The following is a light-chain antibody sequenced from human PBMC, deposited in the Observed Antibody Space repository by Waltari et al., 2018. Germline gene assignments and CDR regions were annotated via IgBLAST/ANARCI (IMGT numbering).Light chain of an antibody. CDR1: VRDVGSYNF. V-gene: IGLV2-11*01. CDR2: DVT. Sequence: QSALTQPRSVSGSPGQSVTISCTGTVRDVGSYNFVSVYQQHPGKAPKLVIYDVTKRPSGVPDRFSGSKSGITASLRISGLQAEDEADYYCCSYAGINILMFGGGTKLTVL. CDR3: CSYAGINILM. J-gene: IGLJ3*02.